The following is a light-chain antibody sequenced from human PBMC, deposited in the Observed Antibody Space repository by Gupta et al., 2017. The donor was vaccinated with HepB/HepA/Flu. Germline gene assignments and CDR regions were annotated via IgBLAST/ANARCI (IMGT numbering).Light chain of an antibody. V-gene: IGLV3-1*01. CDR2: QDT. CDR3: QTWDSSSGVV. J-gene: IGLJ2*01. Sequence: SYEVTQPPSVSVSPGQPATITCSGDKLGDKYVCWYQQRPGQSPVLVIYQDTKRPSGIPERFSGSNSGNTATLTISGTQAMDEADYYCQTWDSSSGVVFGGGTKVTVL. CDR1: KLGDKY.